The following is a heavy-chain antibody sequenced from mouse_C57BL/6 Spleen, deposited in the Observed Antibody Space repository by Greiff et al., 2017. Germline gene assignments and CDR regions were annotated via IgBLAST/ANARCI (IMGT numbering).Heavy chain of an antibody. CDR3: AKGDDYGGGGYYFDY. D-gene: IGHD2-4*01. V-gene: IGHV1-52*01. J-gene: IGHJ2*01. CDR1: GYTFTSYW. Sequence: VQLQQPGAELVRPGSSVKLSCKASGYTFTSYWMHWVKQRPIQGLEWIGNIDPSDSETHYNQKFKDKATLTVDKSSSTAYMQLSSLTSEDSAVYDWAKGDDYGGGGYYFDYWGQGTTLTVSS. CDR2: IDPSDSET.